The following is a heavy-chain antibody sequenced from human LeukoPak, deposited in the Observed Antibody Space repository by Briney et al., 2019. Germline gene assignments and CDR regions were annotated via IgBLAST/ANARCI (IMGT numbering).Heavy chain of an antibody. D-gene: IGHD3-3*01. Sequence: GGSLRLSCAASGFTLSSHAMAWVRQAPGKGLEWVSAIGGLGSSTYYGDSVKGRFTISRDNSKNTVYLQMDSLRVEDTAVYYCARDPGVVAFHYFDFWGRGTLITVSS. CDR2: IGGLGSST. V-gene: IGHV3-23*01. CDR3: ARDPGVVAFHYFDF. J-gene: IGHJ4*02. CDR1: GFTLSSHA.